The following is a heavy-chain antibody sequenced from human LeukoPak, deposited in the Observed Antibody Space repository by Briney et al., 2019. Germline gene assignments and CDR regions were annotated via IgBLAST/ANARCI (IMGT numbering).Heavy chain of an antibody. J-gene: IGHJ4*02. CDR3: ARGGVVATTIFDY. D-gene: IGHD5-12*01. CDR2: TRNKANRYTT. CDR1: GFTFGDYA. Sequence: PGRSQRLSCTASGFTFGDYAMSWVRQAPGKGLEWVGRTRNKANRYTTGYAASVKGRFTISRDDSKNSVSLQMNSLKTEDTAVYYCARGGVVATTIFDYWGQGILVIVSS. V-gene: IGHV3-72*01.